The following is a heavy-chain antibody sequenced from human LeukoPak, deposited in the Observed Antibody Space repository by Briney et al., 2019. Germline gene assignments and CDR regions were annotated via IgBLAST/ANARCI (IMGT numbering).Heavy chain of an antibody. Sequence: SETVSLTCTVSGGSISSSSYYWGWIRQPPGRGLEWFGSIYYSGSTYYNPSLKSRVTISLDTSKNQFSLKLSSVTAADTAVYYCASLSDYGDQLDYWGQGTLVTVSS. D-gene: IGHD4-17*01. CDR3: ASLSDYGDQLDY. J-gene: IGHJ4*02. CDR1: GGSISSSSYY. V-gene: IGHV4-39*01. CDR2: IYYSGST.